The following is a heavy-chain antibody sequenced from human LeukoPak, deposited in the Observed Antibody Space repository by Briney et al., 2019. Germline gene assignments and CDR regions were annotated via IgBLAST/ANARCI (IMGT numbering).Heavy chain of an antibody. J-gene: IGHJ3*02. D-gene: IGHD2-15*01. CDR2: INHSGST. CDR1: GGSFSGYY. Sequence: SETLSLTCAVYGGSFSGYYWGWIRPPPGKGLEWMGEINHSGSTNYNPSLKSRVTISVDTSKNQFSLKLSSVTAADTAVYYCARGGCSGGSCYEDAFDIWGQGTMVTVSS. V-gene: IGHV4-34*01. CDR3: ARGGCSGGSCYEDAFDI.